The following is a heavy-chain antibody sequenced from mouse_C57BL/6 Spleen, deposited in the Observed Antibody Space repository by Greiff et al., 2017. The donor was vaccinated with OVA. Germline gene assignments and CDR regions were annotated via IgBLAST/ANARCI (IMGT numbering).Heavy chain of an antibody. CDR2: FDPADGET. CDR3: ARDDYYGSSYGC. D-gene: IGHD1-1*01. V-gene: IGHV14-2*01. CDR1: GYNIKGYY. Sequence: EVMLVESGAELVKPGASVKLSCTASGYNIKGYYMHWVKQRTAQGLEWIGRFDPADGETKYTPKFKGTATITADTSSNTAYLQLSSLTAEDTAVYYCARDDYYGSSYGCWGKGPTLTAAS. J-gene: IGHJ2*01.